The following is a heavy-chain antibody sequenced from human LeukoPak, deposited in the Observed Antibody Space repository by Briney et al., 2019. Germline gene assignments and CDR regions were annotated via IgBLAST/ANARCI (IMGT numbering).Heavy chain of an antibody. CDR3: AKRRTGTNYYDY. CDR2: IRYDGSNK. CDR1: GFTFSSYG. V-gene: IGHV3-30*02. J-gene: IGHJ4*02. D-gene: IGHD1-1*01. Sequence: GGSLRLSCAASGFTFSSYGMHWVRQAPGKGLEWVAFIRYDGSNKYYADSVKGRFTTSRDNSKNTLYLQMNSLRAEDTAVYYCAKRRTGTNYYDYWGQGALVTVSS.